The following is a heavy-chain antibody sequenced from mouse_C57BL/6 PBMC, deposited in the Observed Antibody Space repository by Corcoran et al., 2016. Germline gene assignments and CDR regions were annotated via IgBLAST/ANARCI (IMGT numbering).Heavy chain of an antibody. J-gene: IGHJ1*03. CDR1: GYTFTDYY. Sequence: EEQLQQSGPELVKPGASVKISCKASGYTFTDYYMNWVKQSNGKSLEWIGDSNPNKGGNSYNQKFKGKTTLTIDKSSSTAYMELRSLTCEDSAVYYCERDYYGSSWYVDVWGTGTTVTVSS. CDR3: ERDYYGSSWYVDV. V-gene: IGHV1-26*01. CDR2: SNPNKGGN. D-gene: IGHD1-1*01.